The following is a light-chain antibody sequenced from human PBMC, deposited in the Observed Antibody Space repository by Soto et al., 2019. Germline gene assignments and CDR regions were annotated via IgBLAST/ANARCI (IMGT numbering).Light chain of an antibody. CDR1: SSDVGAYNY. CDR3: SSYTSSSTYVV. CDR2: EVS. V-gene: IGLV2-14*01. Sequence: QSVLTQPASVSGSPGQSITISCIGTSSDVGAYNYVSWYQQYPGKAPKLMIYEVSYRPSGVSNRFSGSKSGNTASLTISGLQAEDEADYYCSSYTSSSTYVVFGGGTKLTVL. J-gene: IGLJ2*01.